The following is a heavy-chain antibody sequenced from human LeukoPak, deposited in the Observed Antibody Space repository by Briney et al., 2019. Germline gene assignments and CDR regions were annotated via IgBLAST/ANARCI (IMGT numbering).Heavy chain of an antibody. CDR1: GFTFSIYE. Sequence: GGSLRLSCAASGFTFSIYEINWVRQAPGKGLEWLSHISTSGTNIHYADSVKGRFTISRDNAANSLYLQMNSLRAEDTAVYYSARDRMVRGVHFDYWGQGTLVTVSS. CDR3: ARDRMVRGVHFDY. D-gene: IGHD3-10*01. J-gene: IGHJ4*02. V-gene: IGHV3-48*03. CDR2: ISTSGTNI.